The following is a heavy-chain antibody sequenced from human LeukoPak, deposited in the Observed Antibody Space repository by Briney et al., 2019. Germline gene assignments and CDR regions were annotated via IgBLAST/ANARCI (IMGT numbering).Heavy chain of an antibody. J-gene: IGHJ6*03. CDR1: GGTFSSYA. V-gene: IGHV1-69*06. D-gene: IGHD2-2*01. CDR2: IIPIFGTA. Sequence: ASVKVSCKASGGTFSSYAISWVRQAPGQGLEWMGGIIPIFGTANYAQKFQGRVTITADKSTSTAYMEPSSLRSEDTAVYYCARVTSGEVGYYYYYYMDVWGKGTTVTVSS. CDR3: ARVTSGEVGYYYYYYMDV.